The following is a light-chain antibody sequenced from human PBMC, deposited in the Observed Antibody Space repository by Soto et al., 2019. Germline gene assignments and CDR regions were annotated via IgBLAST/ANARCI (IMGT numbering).Light chain of an antibody. CDR1: SSDVGSYNL. CDR3: CSYAGSSTYV. Sequence: QSALTQPASGSGSPGQSITISCTGTSSDVGSYNLVSWYQQHPGKAPKLMIYEGSKRPSGVSNRFSDSKSGNTASLTISGLQAEDEADYYCCSYAGSSTYVFGTGTKLTVL. CDR2: EGS. V-gene: IGLV2-23*01. J-gene: IGLJ1*01.